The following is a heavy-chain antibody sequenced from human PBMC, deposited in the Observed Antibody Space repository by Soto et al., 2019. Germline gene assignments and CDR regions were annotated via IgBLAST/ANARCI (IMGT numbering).Heavy chain of an antibody. CDR1: GFTFSSYE. CDR2: IGTAGDT. D-gene: IGHD2-15*01. V-gene: IGHV3-13*01. CDR3: ARGPTEYCSGGSCYRHGAFDI. J-gene: IGHJ3*02. Sequence: EVQLVESGGGLVQPGGSLRLSCAASGFTFSSYEMHWVRQATGKGLEWVSAIGTAGDTYYLGSVKGRFTISRENAKNSLYLQMNSQRAGDTAVYYCARGPTEYCSGGSCYRHGAFDIWGQGTMVTVSS.